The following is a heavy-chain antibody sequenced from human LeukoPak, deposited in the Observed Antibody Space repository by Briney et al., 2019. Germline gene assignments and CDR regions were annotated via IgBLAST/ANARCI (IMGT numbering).Heavy chain of an antibody. V-gene: IGHV1-8*01. J-gene: IGHJ3*02. CDR3: ARGNRDGYNLLGHAFDI. D-gene: IGHD5-12*01. Sequence: ASVKVSCKASGYTFTSYDINWVRQATGQGLEWMGWMNPNSGNTGYAQKFQGRVTMTRNTSISTAYMELSSLRSEDTAVYYCARGNRDGYNLLGHAFDIWGRGTMVTVSS. CDR1: GYTFTSYD. CDR2: MNPNSGNT.